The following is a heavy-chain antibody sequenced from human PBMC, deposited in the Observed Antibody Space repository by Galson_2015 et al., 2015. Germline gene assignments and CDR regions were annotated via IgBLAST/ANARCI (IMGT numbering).Heavy chain of an antibody. V-gene: IGHV3-21*03. Sequence: STTTYIYYADSVKGRFTISRDNAKNSLYLQMNSLGAEDTAVYYCARQILDYDFWSGYYPTNFDYWGQGTLVTVSS. CDR2: STTTYI. CDR3: ARQILDYDFWSGYYPTNFDY. J-gene: IGHJ4*02. D-gene: IGHD3-3*01.